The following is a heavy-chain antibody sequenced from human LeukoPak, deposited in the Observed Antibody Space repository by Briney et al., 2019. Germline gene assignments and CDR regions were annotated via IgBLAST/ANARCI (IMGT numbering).Heavy chain of an antibody. CDR2: IYISGST. D-gene: IGHD3-10*01. CDR3: AREGAMVRGVMGFDP. CDR1: GGSISNYY. V-gene: IGHV4-4*07. Sequence: SETLSLTCTVSGGSISNYYWSWIRQPAGKGLEWIGRIYISGSTNYNPSLKSRVTMSVDTSKNQFSLKLSSVTAADTAVYYCAREGAMVRGVMGFDPWGQGTLVTVSS. J-gene: IGHJ5*02.